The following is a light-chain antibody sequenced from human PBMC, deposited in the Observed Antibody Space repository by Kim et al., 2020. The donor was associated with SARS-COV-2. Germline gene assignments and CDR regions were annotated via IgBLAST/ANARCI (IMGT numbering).Light chain of an antibody. CDR2: GND. CDR3: AAWDDNRNGLL. J-gene: IGLJ2*01. CDR1: GSNIGVNT. V-gene: IGLV1-44*01. Sequence: QSVLTQPPSTSGTPGQRVTISCSGGGSNIGVNTASLYQQLPGTAPKLLSYGNDQRPSGVPDRFSGSRSGASASLAISGLRSDDETDYYCAAWDDNRNGLLFGGGTQMTVL.